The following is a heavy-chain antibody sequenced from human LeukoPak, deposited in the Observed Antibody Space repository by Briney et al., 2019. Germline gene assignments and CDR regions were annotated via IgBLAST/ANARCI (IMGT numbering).Heavy chain of an antibody. V-gene: IGHV3-33*01. Sequence: GGSLRLSCAASGFTFSSYGIHWVRQAPGKGLEWVTVIWYDGSKRYYADSVKGRFTISRDNSKNTLYLQMNSLTAEDTAVYYCALEDGDTPFGAFDVWGQGTTVTVSS. CDR2: IWYDGSKR. CDR1: GFTFSSYG. D-gene: IGHD3-10*01. CDR3: ALEDGDTPFGAFDV. J-gene: IGHJ3*01.